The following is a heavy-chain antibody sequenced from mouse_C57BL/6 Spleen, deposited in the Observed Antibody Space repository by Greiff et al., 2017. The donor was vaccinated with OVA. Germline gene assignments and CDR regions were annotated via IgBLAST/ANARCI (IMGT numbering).Heavy chain of an antibody. Sequence: EVQLKESGAELVRPGASVKLSCTASGFNIKDDYMHWVKQRPEQGLEWIGWIDPENGDTEYASKFQGKATITADTSSNTAYLQLSSLTSEDTAVYYCTRIDYGTNWYFDVWGTGTTVTVSS. J-gene: IGHJ1*03. CDR2: IDPENGDT. V-gene: IGHV14-4*01. CDR3: TRIDYGTNWYFDV. D-gene: IGHD2-1*01. CDR1: GFNIKDDY.